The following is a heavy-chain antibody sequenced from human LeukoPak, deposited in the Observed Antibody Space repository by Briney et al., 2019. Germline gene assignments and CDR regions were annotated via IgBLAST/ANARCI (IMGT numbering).Heavy chain of an antibody. J-gene: IGHJ4*02. CDR2: IYYSGST. Sequence: SETLSLTCTVSGGPISTSTYYWGWIRQPPGKGLEWIGSIYYSGSTYYNPSLKSRVTISVDTSKNQFSLKLSSVTAADTAVYYCARDREYSGYHTFHYWGQRTLVTVSS. V-gene: IGHV4-39*02. CDR3: ARDREYSGYHTFHY. CDR1: GGPISTSTYY. D-gene: IGHD5-12*01.